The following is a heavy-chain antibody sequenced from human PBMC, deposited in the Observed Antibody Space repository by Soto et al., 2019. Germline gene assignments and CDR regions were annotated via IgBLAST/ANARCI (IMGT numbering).Heavy chain of an antibody. J-gene: IGHJ4*02. D-gene: IGHD6-6*01. Sequence: QVQLQQWGAGLLKPSETLSLTCAVYGGSFSGYYWSWIRQPPGKGLEWIGEINHSGSTNYNPSLKSRVTISVDTSKNQFAPKLSSVTAADTAVYYCARSTVSSSESSGFDYWGQGNLVTVSS. V-gene: IGHV4-34*01. CDR2: INHSGST. CDR1: GGSFSGYY. CDR3: ARSTVSSSESSGFDY.